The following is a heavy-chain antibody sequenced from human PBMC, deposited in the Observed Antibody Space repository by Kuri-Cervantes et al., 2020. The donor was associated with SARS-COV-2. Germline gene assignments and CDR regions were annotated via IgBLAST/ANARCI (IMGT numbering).Heavy chain of an antibody. D-gene: IGHD2-15*01. Sequence: ASVKVSCKVSGYTLTELSMHWVRQAPGKGLERMGGFDPEDGETIYAQKFQGRVTMTEDTSTDTAYMELSSLRSEDTAVYYCATVSYCSGGSCYGGWFDPWGQGTLVTVSS. CDR3: ATVSYCSGGSCYGGWFDP. V-gene: IGHV1-24*01. CDR1: GYTLTELS. J-gene: IGHJ5*02. CDR2: FDPEDGET.